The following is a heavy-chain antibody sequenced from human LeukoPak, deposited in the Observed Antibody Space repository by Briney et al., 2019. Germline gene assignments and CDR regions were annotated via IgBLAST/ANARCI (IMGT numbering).Heavy chain of an antibody. V-gene: IGHV3-30*07. CDR2: ISDDVSSE. CDR3: ARAGYCSSTSCYPLGDNWFDP. J-gene: IGHJ5*02. Sequence: GGSLRLSCAASGFTFSNYAMHWVRQAPGKGLEWVAVISDDVSSEYYADSVKGRFTISRDNAKNSLYLQMNSLRAEDTAVYYCARAGYCSSTSCYPLGDNWFDPWGQGTLVTVSS. CDR1: GFTFSNYA. D-gene: IGHD2-2*01.